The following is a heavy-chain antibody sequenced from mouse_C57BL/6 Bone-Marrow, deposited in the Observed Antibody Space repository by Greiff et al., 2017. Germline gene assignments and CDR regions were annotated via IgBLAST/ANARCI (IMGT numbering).Heavy chain of an antibody. D-gene: IGHD2-4*01. V-gene: IGHV1-81*01. CDR1: GYTFTSYG. CDR3: AREDYDKMAWFAY. CDR2: NYPRSGNT. J-gene: IGHJ3*01. Sequence: VKLQESGAELARPGASVKLSCKASGYTFTSYGISWVKQRTGQGLEWIGENYPRSGNTYYNEKFKGKATLTADKSSSTAYMELRSLTSEDSAVYFCAREDYDKMAWFAYWGQGTLVTVSA.